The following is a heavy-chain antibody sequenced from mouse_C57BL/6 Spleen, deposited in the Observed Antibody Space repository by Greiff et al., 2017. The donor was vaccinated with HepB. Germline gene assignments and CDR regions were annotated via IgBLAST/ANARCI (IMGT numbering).Heavy chain of an antibody. J-gene: IGHJ2*01. V-gene: IGHV1-5*01. CDR3: TIITTVGNYFDY. D-gene: IGHD1-1*01. CDR1: GYTFTSYW. CDR2: IYPGNSDT. Sequence: DVKLQESGTVLARPGASVKMSCKTSGYTFTSYWMHWVKQRPGQGLEWIGAIYPGNSDTSYNQKFKGKAKLTAVTSASTAYMELSSLTNEDSAVYYCTIITTVGNYFDYWGQGTTLTVSS.